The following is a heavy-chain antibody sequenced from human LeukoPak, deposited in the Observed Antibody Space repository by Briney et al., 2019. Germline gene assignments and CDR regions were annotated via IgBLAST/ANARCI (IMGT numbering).Heavy chain of an antibody. CDR1: GGSISSGDYY. Sequence: PSQTLSLTCTVSGGSISSGDYYWHWIRQPPGKGLEWIGYIYYSGSTYYNPSLKSRVTISVDTSKSQFSLKPSSVTAADTAVYYCARLRGYYFDYWGQGTLVTVSS. D-gene: IGHD3-16*01. J-gene: IGHJ4*02. CDR2: IYYSGST. CDR3: ARLRGYYFDY. V-gene: IGHV4-30-4*08.